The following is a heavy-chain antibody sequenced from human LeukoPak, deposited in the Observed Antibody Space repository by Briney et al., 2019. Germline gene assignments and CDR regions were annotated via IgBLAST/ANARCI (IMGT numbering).Heavy chain of an antibody. CDR1: GFTASSND. D-gene: IGHD3-10*01. CDR2: VYSGGTT. V-gene: IGHV3-66*01. CDR3: ARDTPTSGFGEFIFYYYGLDV. J-gene: IGHJ6*02. Sequence: GGSLRLSCAASGFTASSNDISWVRQAPGKGLEWVSVVYSGGTTYFADSVKGRFTISRDDFKNTLYLQMNSLRAEDTAVYYCARDTPTSGFGEFIFYYYGLDVWGQGTTVTVSS.